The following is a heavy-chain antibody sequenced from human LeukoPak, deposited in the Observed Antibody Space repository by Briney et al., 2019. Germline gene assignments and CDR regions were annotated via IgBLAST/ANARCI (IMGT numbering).Heavy chain of an antibody. J-gene: IGHJ6*02. CDR2: IIPIFGTA. Sequence: ASVKVSCKASGGTFSSYAISWVRQAPGQGLEWMGGIIPIFGTANYAQKFQGRVTITADESTSTAYMELSSLRSGDTAVYYCARGPGHHYYYGMDVWGQGTTVTVSS. CDR1: GGTFSSYA. V-gene: IGHV1-69*01. CDR3: ARGPGHHYYYGMDV.